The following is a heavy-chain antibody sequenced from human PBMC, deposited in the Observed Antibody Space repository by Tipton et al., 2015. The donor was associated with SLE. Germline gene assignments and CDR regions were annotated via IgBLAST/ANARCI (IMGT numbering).Heavy chain of an antibody. CDR2: LYGSGSPT. CDR3: ARIRPGHGDPFDF. V-gene: IGHV4-59*10. J-gene: IGHJ4*02. D-gene: IGHD3-3*01. CDR1: GGSFSGYY. Sequence: TLSLTCAVYGGSFSGYYWNWIRQPAGKGLEWIGRLYGSGSPTHYNPSLESRVTMSVDKSQNQFSLKLTSVTAADTAVYFCARIRPGHGDPFDFWGQGTLVTVSS.